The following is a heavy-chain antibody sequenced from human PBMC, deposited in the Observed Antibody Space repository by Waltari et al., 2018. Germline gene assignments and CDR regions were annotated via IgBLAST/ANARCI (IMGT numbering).Heavy chain of an antibody. CDR1: GYRFTSYG. V-gene: IGHV1-69*13. Sequence: QVHLVQSGTEVKQPGASVKVSCKASGYRFTSYGITWVRQAPGQGLEWMGWIIPIFGTANYAQKFQGRVTITADESTSTAYMELSSLRSEDTAVYYCAGPNYYGSGSYYYYGMDVWGQGTTVTVSS. CDR2: IIPIFGTA. CDR3: AGPNYYGSGSYYYYGMDV. D-gene: IGHD3-10*01. J-gene: IGHJ6*02.